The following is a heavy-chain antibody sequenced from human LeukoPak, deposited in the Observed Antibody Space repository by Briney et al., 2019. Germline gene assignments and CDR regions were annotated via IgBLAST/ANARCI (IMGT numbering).Heavy chain of an antibody. Sequence: PGGSLRLSCAASGFTFSSYGMHWVRQAPGKGLEWVAVISYDGSNKYYADSVKGRFTISRDNSNNTQYLQMNSLRAEDTALYCCAKDQYYYGSGSQIDYWGQGTLVTVSS. V-gene: IGHV3-30*18. CDR3: AKDQYYYGSGSQIDY. CDR1: GFTFSSYG. CDR2: ISYDGSNK. J-gene: IGHJ4*02. D-gene: IGHD3-10*01.